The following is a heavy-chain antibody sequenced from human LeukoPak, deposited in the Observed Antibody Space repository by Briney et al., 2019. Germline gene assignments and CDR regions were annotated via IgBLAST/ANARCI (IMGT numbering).Heavy chain of an antibody. D-gene: IGHD2-21*02. V-gene: IGHV3-33*01. CDR2: IWYDGSNK. CDR1: GFTFSTYA. J-gene: IGHJ6*02. CDR3: ARVGYCIVDCSAGGMDV. Sequence: GGSLRLSCAASGFTFSTYAMHWVRQAPGKGLEWVTVIWYDGSNKYYADSVKGRFTISRDNSKNTLYLQMNSLRAEDTAVYYWARVGYCIVDCSAGGMDVWGPGTTVTVSS.